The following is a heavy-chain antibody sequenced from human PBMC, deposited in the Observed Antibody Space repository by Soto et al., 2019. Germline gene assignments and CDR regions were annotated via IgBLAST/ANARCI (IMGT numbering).Heavy chain of an antibody. CDR1: GGTFSSYA. J-gene: IGHJ4*02. D-gene: IGHD2-15*01. CDR3: AGGYCSGGSCYWPHY. Sequence: GASVKVSCKASGGTFSSYAISWVRQAPGQGLEWMGGIIPIFGTANYAQKFQGRVTITADESTSTAYMELSSLRSEDTAVYYCAGGYCSGGSCYWPHYWGQGTLVTVSS. CDR2: IIPIFGTA. V-gene: IGHV1-69*13.